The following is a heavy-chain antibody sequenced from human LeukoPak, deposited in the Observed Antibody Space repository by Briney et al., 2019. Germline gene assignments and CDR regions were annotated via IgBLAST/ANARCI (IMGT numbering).Heavy chain of an antibody. CDR3: ARVDDSSGYYSRGYFQH. CDR2: IYYSGST. J-gene: IGHJ1*01. CDR1: GGSISSYY. D-gene: IGHD3-22*01. Sequence: SETLSLTCTVSGGSISSYYWSWIRQPPGKGLEWIGYIYYSGSTNYNPSLKSRVTISVDTSKNQFSLKLSSVTAADTAVYYCARVDDSSGYYSRGYFQHWGQGTLVTVSS. V-gene: IGHV4-59*01.